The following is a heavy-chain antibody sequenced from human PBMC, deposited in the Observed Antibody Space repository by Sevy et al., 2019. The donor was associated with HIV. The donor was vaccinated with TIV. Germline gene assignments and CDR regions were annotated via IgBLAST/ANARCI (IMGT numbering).Heavy chain of an antibody. D-gene: IGHD3-3*01. CDR1: GFTFSSYA. CDR2: ISGSGGST. V-gene: IGHV3-23*01. J-gene: IGHJ4*02. CDR3: AGIFGDLFDY. Sequence: GGSLRLSCAASGFTFSSYAMSWVRQAPGKGLEWVSDISGSGGSTYYADSVKGRSTISRDNSKNTLYLQMNSLRAEDTAVYYCAGIFGDLFDYWGQGTLVTVSS.